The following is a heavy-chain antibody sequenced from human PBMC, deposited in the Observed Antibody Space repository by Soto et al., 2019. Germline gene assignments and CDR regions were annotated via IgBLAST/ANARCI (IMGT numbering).Heavy chain of an antibody. Sequence: GGSLRLSCAASGFTFSSYSTNWVRQAPGKGLEWVSYISSSSSTIYYADSVKGRFTISRDNAKNSLYLQMNSLRDEDTAVYYCARVIREMATIEPWGQGTLLTVSS. CDR3: ARVIREMATIEP. CDR2: ISSSSSTI. V-gene: IGHV3-48*02. J-gene: IGHJ5*02. D-gene: IGHD5-12*01. CDR1: GFTFSSYS.